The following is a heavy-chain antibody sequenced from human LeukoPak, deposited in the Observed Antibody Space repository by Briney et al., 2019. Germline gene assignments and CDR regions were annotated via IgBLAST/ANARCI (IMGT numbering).Heavy chain of an antibody. CDR1: GFTFSSYW. CDR3: VRGNDYGGPHY. CDR2: IGRDGSRI. V-gene: IGHV3-74*01. J-gene: IGHJ4*02. D-gene: IGHD4-23*01. Sequence: QAGGSLRLSCAVSGFTFSSYWMHWVRQAPGKGLVWVSRIGRDGSRINYADSVKGRFTISRDNGKNTLFLQMNSLRAEDAAVYYCVRGNDYGGPHYWGQGTLVTVSS.